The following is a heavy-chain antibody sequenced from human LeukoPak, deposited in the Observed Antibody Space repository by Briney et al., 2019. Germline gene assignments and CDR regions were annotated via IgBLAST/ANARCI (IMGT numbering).Heavy chain of an antibody. CDR3: ARDTPAAGTRYFDN. CDR2: IYRGDST. Sequence: GGSLRLSCAASGFTVTVNSMSWVRQAPGKGLEWVSVIYRGDSTYYADSVRGRFTISRDYSKNTLYLQINSLRAEDTAVYYCARDTPAAGTRYFDNWGQGTLVTVSS. CDR1: GFTVTVNS. J-gene: IGHJ4*02. V-gene: IGHV3-66*01. D-gene: IGHD6-13*01.